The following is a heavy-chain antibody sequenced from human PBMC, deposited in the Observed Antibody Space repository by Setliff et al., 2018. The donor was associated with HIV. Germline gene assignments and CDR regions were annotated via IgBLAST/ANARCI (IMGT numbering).Heavy chain of an antibody. CDR2: ITDDGSA. CDR3: ARGPSCADDWCYLYYYYYYGLDV. J-gene: IGHJ6*02. V-gene: IGHV4-34*01. Sequence: SETLSLTCAVYGGSFSNYYWSWIRQTPEKGLEWIGEITDDGSANYNPSLRSRATISLATSQKQFSLKVTSVTAADTAIYYCARGPSCADDWCYLYYYYYYGLDVWGQGTTVTVSS. D-gene: IGHD2-21*01. CDR1: GGSFSNYY.